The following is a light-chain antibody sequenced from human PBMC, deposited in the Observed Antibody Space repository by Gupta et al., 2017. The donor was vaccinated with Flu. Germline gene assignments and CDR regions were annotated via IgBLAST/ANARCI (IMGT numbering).Light chain of an antibody. CDR1: RSVTSNF. CDR2: DAS. CDR3: QQDVGSPRT. Sequence: SPGDRATLSCRASRSVTSNFLAWFQHKPGQAPRLLIYDASIRATGIPDRFGGSGSGTDFTLTISRLEPEDFAVYYCQQDVGSPRTFGQGTKVEIK. J-gene: IGKJ1*01. V-gene: IGKV3-20*01.